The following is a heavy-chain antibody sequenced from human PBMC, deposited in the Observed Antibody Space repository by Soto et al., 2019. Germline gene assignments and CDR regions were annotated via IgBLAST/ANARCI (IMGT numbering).Heavy chain of an antibody. V-gene: IGHV3-30*03. J-gene: IGHJ4*02. Sequence: SLRLSCTASGFSFSNSGMQWVRQTPGKGLEWVALISFDGDKYYVDSVKGRFTISRDNPTNTVYLQMNRLRPEDTAVYYCARDYSRGWCQFWGQGTLVTVSS. CDR1: GFSFSNSG. D-gene: IGHD2-8*02. CDR2: ISFDGDK. CDR3: ARDYSRGWCQF.